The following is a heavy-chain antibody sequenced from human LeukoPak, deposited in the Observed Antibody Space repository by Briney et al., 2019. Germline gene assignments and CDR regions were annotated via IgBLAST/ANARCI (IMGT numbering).Heavy chain of an antibody. CDR3: ARRPRITMVRGANYYMDV. CDR1: GYTFTGYY. Sequence: ASVKVSCKASGYTFTGYYMHWVRQAPGQGLEWMGWMNPNSGNTGYAQKFQGRVTMTRNTSISTAYMELSSLRSEDTAVYYCARRPRITMVRGANYYMDVWGKGTTVTISS. V-gene: IGHV1-8*02. D-gene: IGHD3-10*01. J-gene: IGHJ6*03. CDR2: MNPNSGNT.